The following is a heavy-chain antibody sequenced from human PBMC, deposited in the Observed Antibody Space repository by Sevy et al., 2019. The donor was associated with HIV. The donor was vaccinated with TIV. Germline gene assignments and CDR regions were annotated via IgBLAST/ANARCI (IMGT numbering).Heavy chain of an antibody. J-gene: IGHJ3*02. CDR1: GGTFSSYA. D-gene: IGHD6-6*01. V-gene: IGHV1-69*06. CDR2: IIPIFRTA. Sequence: AAVKVSCKASGGTFSSYAISWVGQAPGQGLEWMGGIIPIFRTANYAQKFQGRVTITADKSTSTAYMELSSLRSGDTAMYYCARAIKSSTSLLRGAFDIWGQGTQVTVSS. CDR3: ARAIKSSTSLLRGAFDI.